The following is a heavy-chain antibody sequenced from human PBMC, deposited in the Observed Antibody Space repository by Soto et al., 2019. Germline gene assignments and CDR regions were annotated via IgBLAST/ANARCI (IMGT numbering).Heavy chain of an antibody. Sequence: QVQLVQSGAEVKKPGASGKVSCKASGYTFTSYGISWVRHAPGQGLEWMGWISAYNGNTNYAQKLQGRVTMTTDTPTSTAYMELRSLRSDDTAVYYCARTRKDIVVVPAAETYDYWGQGTLVTVSS. CDR2: ISAYNGNT. J-gene: IGHJ4*02. CDR3: ARTRKDIVVVPAAETYDY. CDR1: GYTFTSYG. V-gene: IGHV1-18*01. D-gene: IGHD2-2*01.